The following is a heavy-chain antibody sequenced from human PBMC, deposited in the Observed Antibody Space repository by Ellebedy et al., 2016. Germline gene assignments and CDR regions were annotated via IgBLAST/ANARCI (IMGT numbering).Heavy chain of an antibody. Sequence: SETLSLXCTVSDYSISSGYYWTWIRQHPGKGLEWIGYMSYTGDTYYTPSLKSRVAISVDTSKNQFSLKLTSVTAADTAIYYCVRGSTYYRNTDWGQGSLVTVFS. CDR2: MSYTGDT. V-gene: IGHV4-31*03. J-gene: IGHJ4*02. D-gene: IGHD3-22*01. CDR3: VRGSTYYRNTD. CDR1: DYSISSGYY.